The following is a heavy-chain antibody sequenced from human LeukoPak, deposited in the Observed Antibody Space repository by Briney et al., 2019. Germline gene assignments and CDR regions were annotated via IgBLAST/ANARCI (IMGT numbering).Heavy chain of an antibody. CDR1: GFTFSSYG. D-gene: IGHD6-13*01. CDR3: AKPFGSWSYYFDY. CDR2: IWYDGSNK. Sequence: GSLRLSCSASGFTFSSYGMHWVRQAPGKGLEWVAVIWYDGSNKYYADSVKGRFTISRDNSKNTLYLQMNSLRAEDTAVYYCAKPFGSWSYYFDYWGQGTLVTVSS. J-gene: IGHJ4*02. V-gene: IGHV3-33*06.